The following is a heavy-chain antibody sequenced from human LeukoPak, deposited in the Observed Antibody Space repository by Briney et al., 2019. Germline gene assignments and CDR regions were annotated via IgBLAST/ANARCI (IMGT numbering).Heavy chain of an antibody. Sequence: SETLSLTCTVSGGSISSYYWSWIRQPPGKGLEWIGYIYYSGSTNYNPSLKSRVTISVDTSKNQFSLKLSSVTAADTAVYYCARAAVVVGVVAFGIWGQGTMVTVSS. CDR3: ARAAVVVGVVAFGI. V-gene: IGHV4-59*08. CDR2: IYYSGST. CDR1: GGSISSYY. J-gene: IGHJ3*02. D-gene: IGHD1-26*01.